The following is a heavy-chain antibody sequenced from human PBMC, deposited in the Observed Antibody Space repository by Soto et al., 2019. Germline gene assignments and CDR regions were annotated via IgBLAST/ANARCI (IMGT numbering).Heavy chain of an antibody. J-gene: IGHJ4*02. V-gene: IGHV3-30*18. Sequence: PGGSLRLSCAASVFTFSGYGMHWVRQAPGKWLEWLAVISYDGSNKXXADSVKGRXTMSRDNSKNTXYLQMXSLRAEDTAVYYCAKDAPFFDYWRQGTLVTVSS. CDR2: ISYDGSNK. CDR1: VFTFSGYG. CDR3: AKDAPFFDY.